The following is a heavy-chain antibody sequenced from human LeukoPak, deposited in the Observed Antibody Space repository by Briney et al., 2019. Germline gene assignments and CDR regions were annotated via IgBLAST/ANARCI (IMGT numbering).Heavy chain of an antibody. CDR1: DYSISSGYH. D-gene: IGHD6-19*01. J-gene: IGHJ4*02. CDR3: VRYSTGWFGSCDY. V-gene: IGHV4-38-2*01. Sequence: PSETLSLTCVVSDYSISSGYHWGWIRQPPGKGLEWIGSMYHSGSTYYNPSLKSRVTISVDMSKNQFSLRLSSVTAADTAVYYCVRYSTGWFGSCDYWGQGTLVTVSS. CDR2: MYHSGST.